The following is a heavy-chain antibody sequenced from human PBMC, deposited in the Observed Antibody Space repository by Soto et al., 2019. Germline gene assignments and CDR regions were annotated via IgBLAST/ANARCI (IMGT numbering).Heavy chain of an antibody. V-gene: IGHV4-4*07. CDR3: AKNTQDYYYYYGMDV. Sequence: EALSLTFTVSRGSISSYYWSWIRQPAGKGLEWIGRIYTSGSTNYNPSLKSRVTMSVDTSKNQFSLKLSSVTAADTAVYYCAKNTQDYYYYYGMDVWGQGTRVTVSS. CDR1: RGSISSYY. CDR2: IYTSGST. J-gene: IGHJ6*02. D-gene: IGHD5-18*01.